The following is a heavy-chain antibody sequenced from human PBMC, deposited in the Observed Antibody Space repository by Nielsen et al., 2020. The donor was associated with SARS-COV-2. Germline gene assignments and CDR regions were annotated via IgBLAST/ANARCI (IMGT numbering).Heavy chain of an antibody. J-gene: IGHJ4*02. V-gene: IGHV3-74*01. Sequence: GESLKISCAASGFTFSNSWMHWVRQAPGKGLVWVSRISPDGDIVNYADSVRGRFTTSRDNAKNTLYLQMNSLRAEDTAVYFCTNWNDGYWGRGTPVTVSS. D-gene: IGHD1-1*01. CDR3: TNWNDGY. CDR2: ISPDGDIV. CDR1: GFTFSNSW.